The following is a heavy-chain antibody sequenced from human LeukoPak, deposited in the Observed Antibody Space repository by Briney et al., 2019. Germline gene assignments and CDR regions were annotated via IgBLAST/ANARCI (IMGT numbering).Heavy chain of an antibody. Sequence: ASVKVSCKASGYTFTSYGISWVRQAPGQGLEWMGWISAYNGNTNYAQKLQGRVTTTTDTSTSTAYMELRSLRSDDTAAYYCARVVVPAANYYYYYMDVWGKGTTVTVSS. CDR1: GYTFTSYG. CDR2: ISAYNGNT. V-gene: IGHV1-18*01. D-gene: IGHD2-2*01. J-gene: IGHJ6*03. CDR3: ARVVVPAANYYYYYMDV.